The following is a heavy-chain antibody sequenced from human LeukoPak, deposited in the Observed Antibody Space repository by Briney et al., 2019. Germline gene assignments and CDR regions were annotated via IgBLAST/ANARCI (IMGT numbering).Heavy chain of an antibody. Sequence: SETLSLTCTVSGGSFSNYYWSCIRQPPGKGLEWIGFIYYSGSTNYNPSLKSRVTISVDTSKNQFSLKLSSVTAADTAVYYCARQVVPAAIGWDYWGQGTLVTVSS. D-gene: IGHD2-2*01. CDR1: GGSFSNYY. J-gene: IGHJ4*02. CDR2: IYYSGST. V-gene: IGHV4-59*01. CDR3: ARQVVPAAIGWDY.